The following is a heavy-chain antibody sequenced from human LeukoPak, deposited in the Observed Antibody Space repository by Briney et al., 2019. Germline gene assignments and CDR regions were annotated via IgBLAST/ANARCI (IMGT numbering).Heavy chain of an antibody. CDR2: IGSRTGSI. V-gene: IGHV3-21*01. Sequence: GGSLRLSCAASGFTFSSDSMNWVRQAPGKGLEWVAFIGSRTGSIYYADSVKGRFSISRDNAKDSVYLQMNSLRADDTAVYYCARETEPLDYGDSTNRDYWGQGTLVTVSS. D-gene: IGHD4/OR15-4a*01. J-gene: IGHJ4*02. CDR3: ARETEPLDYGDSTNRDY. CDR1: GFTFSSDS.